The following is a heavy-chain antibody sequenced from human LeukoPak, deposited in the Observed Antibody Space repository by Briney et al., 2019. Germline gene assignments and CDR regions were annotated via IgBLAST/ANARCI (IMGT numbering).Heavy chain of an antibody. Sequence: GASVKVSCKASGYTFTGYYMHWVRQAPGQGLEWMGWINPNSGGTNYAQKFQGRVTMTRDTSISTAYMELSRLRSDDTAVYYCAQDGAGLNQAVAYTNWGQGTLVTVSS. J-gene: IGHJ4*02. CDR1: GYTFTGYY. V-gene: IGHV1-2*02. CDR2: INPNSGGT. CDR3: AQDGAGLNQAVAYTN. D-gene: IGHD3-16*01.